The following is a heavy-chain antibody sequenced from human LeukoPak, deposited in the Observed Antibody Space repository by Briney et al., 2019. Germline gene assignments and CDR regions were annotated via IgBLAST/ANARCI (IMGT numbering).Heavy chain of an antibody. CDR3: ARTPAAAGPRSWFDP. V-gene: IGHV4-38-2*02. J-gene: IGHJ5*02. CDR2: IYHSGST. D-gene: IGHD6-13*01. CDR1: GYSISSGYY. Sequence: SETLSLTCTVSGYSISSGYYWGWIRQPPGKGLEWIGSIYHSGSTNYNPSLKSRVTISVDTSKNQFSLKLSSVTAADTAVYYCARTPAAAGPRSWFDPWGQGTLVTVSS.